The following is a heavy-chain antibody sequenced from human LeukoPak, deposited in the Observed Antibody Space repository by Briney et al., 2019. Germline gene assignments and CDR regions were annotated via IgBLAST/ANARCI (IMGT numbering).Heavy chain of an antibody. CDR2: ISSSSSTI. J-gene: IGHJ3*02. V-gene: IGHV3-48*01. D-gene: IGHD3-10*01. CDR3: AKSNGYGLVDI. CDR1: GFTFSSYS. Sequence: GGSLRLSCAASGFTFSSYSMNWVRQAPGKGLEWVSYISSSSSTIYYADSVKGRFTISRDNAKNSLYLQMNSLRAEDTAVYYCAKSNGYGLVDIWGQGTMVTVSS.